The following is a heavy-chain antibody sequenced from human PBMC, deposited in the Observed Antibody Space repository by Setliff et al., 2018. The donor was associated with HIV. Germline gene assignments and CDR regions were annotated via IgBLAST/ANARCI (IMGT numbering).Heavy chain of an antibody. CDR3: ARGARLLAGYSDRWDYYYMAV. CDR1: GGSISSYY. Sequence: SETLSLTCTVSGGSISSYYWSWIRQPPGKGLEWIGYIYTSGSTNYNPSLRSRVTILVDSSRNQFSLRLSSVTAADTAVYYCARGARLLAGYSDRWDYYYMAVWGKGTTVTVSS. J-gene: IGHJ6*03. V-gene: IGHV4-4*08. CDR2: IYTSGST. D-gene: IGHD6-13*01.